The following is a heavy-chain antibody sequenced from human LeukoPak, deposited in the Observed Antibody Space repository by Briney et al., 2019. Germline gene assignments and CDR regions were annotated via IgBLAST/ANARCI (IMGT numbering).Heavy chain of an antibody. CDR3: AKSGYSYGYISSAFDY. CDR1: GFTFSSYE. CDR2: ISSSGSTI. D-gene: IGHD5-18*01. J-gene: IGHJ4*02. V-gene: IGHV3-48*03. Sequence: GGSLRLSCAASGFTFSSYEMNWVRQAPGKGLEWVSYISSSGSTIYYADSVKGRFTISRDNSKNTLYLQMNSLRAEDTAVYYCAKSGYSYGYISSAFDYWGQGTLVTVSS.